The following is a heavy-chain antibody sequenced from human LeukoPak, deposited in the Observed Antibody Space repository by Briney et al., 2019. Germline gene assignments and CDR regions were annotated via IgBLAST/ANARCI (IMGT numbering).Heavy chain of an antibody. D-gene: IGHD3-10*01. CDR1: GFNFSSYA. CDR2: LSYDGSNK. V-gene: IGHV3-30-3*01. Sequence: GEALRLSCAASGFNFSSYAMAWVRQAPGKGLEGVGGLSYDGSNKYYADAVKGRFTISRDKSKNTLDLQMNSLRADDTAVYYCARGPPYGSRSDYFDYWGQGTLVTVSS. J-gene: IGHJ4*02. CDR3: ARGPPYGSRSDYFDY.